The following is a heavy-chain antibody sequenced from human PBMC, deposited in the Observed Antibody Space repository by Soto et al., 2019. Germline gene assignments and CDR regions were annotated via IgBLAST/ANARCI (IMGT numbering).Heavy chain of an antibody. CDR2: IGTTGGDT. CDR1: GFTFSIYP. CDR3: AKSRVDSGRGYFDL. Sequence: EVQLLESGGGLVQPGGSLRISCSASGFTFSIYPMSWVRQTPEKGLEWVSIIGTTGGDTYYADSVRGRSTISRDDSKNTLYLQMSSLRAEESAVYYCAKSRVDSGRGYFDLWGRGTLVTVSS. J-gene: IGHJ2*01. V-gene: IGHV3-23*01. D-gene: IGHD6-25*01.